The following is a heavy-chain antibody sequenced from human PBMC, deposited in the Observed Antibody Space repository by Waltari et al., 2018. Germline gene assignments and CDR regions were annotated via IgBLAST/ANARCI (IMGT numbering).Heavy chain of an antibody. V-gene: IGHV1-24*01. J-gene: IGHJ2*01. D-gene: IGHD7-27*01. CDR3: ARDLPTNWGAWYFDL. CDR2: FDPEDGET. CDR1: GYTLTELS. Sequence: QVQLVQSGAEVKKPGASVKVSCKVSGYTLTELSMHWVRQAPGKGLEWMGGFDPEDGETIYAQKFQGRVTITADESTSTAYMELSSLRSEDTAVYYCARDLPTNWGAWYFDLWGRGTLVTVSS.